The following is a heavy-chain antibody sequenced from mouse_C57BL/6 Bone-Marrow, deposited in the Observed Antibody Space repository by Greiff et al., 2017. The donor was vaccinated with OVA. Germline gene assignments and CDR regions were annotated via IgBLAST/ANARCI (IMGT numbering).Heavy chain of an antibody. Sequence: EVQLQQSGAELVRPGASVKLSCTASGFNIKDDYMHWVKQRPEQGLEWIGWIDPENGDTEYASKFQGKATITADTSSNTAYLQLSRLTSEDTAVYYCTTPITTVVDWYFDVWATGTTVTVSS. CDR1: GFNIKDDY. CDR2: IDPENGDT. J-gene: IGHJ1*03. CDR3: TTPITTVVDWYFDV. D-gene: IGHD1-1*01. V-gene: IGHV14-4*01.